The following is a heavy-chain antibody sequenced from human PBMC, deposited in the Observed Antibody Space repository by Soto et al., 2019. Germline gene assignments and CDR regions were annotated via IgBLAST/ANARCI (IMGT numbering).Heavy chain of an antibody. V-gene: IGHV5-51*01. CDR2: IYPDDSDT. D-gene: IGHD6-19*01. J-gene: IGHJ6*02. CDR3: ARPIAVAGQYGMDV. CDR1: GYDFTTYW. Sequence: GESLKISCQASGYDFTTYWIGWVRQMPGKGLEWMGIIYPDDSDTRYSPSFQGQITVSADKSITTAYLQWSSLKASDTAMYYCARPIAVAGQYGMDVWGQGTAVTVSS.